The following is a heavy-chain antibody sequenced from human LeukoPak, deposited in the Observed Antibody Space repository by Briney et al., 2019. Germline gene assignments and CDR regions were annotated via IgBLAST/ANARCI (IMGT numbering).Heavy chain of an antibody. CDR1: GGSISSGGYS. CDR3: ARVAGGYYYWYFDL. J-gene: IGHJ2*01. D-gene: IGHD3-22*01. Sequence: SQTLSLTCAVSGGSISSGGYSWSWIRQPPGKGLEWIGYIYHSGSTYYNPSLKSQVTISVDRSKNQFSLKLSSVTAADTAVYYCARVAGGYYYWYFDLWGRGTLVTVSS. CDR2: IYHSGST. V-gene: IGHV4-30-2*01.